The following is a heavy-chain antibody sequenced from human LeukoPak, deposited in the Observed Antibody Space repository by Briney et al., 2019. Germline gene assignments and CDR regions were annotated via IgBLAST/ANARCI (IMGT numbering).Heavy chain of an antibody. CDR3: ARDRIQLWSHDY. J-gene: IGHJ4*02. V-gene: IGHV3-23*01. D-gene: IGHD5-18*01. Sequence: GGSLRLSCAASGFTFSSYAMSWVRQAPGKGLEWVSAISGSGGSTYYADSVKGRFTISRDNSKNTLYLQMNSLRAEDTAVYYCARDRIQLWSHDYWGQGTLVTVPS. CDR1: GFTFSSYA. CDR2: ISGSGGST.